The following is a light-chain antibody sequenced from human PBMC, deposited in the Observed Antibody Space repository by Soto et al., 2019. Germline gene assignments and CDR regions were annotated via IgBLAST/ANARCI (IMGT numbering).Light chain of an antibody. CDR3: HSYDSSLSGSV. Sequence: QSVLTQPPSVSGAPGQRVTISCTGGNSNIGSSYDVHWYQQIPGKAPKLLIYGDNNRPSGVPDRFSGSKSGTSASLAITGLQAEDEADYYCHSYDSSLSGSVFGGGTKLTVL. CDR2: GDN. J-gene: IGLJ3*02. V-gene: IGLV1-40*01. CDR1: NSNIGSSYD.